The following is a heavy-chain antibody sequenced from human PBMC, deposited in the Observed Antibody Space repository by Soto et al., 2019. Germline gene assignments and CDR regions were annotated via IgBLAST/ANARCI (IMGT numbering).Heavy chain of an antibody. CDR3: ARDISNYFSDY. D-gene: IGHD4-4*01. CDR1: GYTFTSYF. CDR2: ISAYNGNT. Sequence: ASVKVSCKASGYTFTSYFVSWVRQAPGQGLEWMGWISAYNGNTNYAQKLQGRVTMTTDTSTSTAYMELRSLRSDDTAVYYCARDISNYFSDYWGQGTLVTVSS. J-gene: IGHJ4*02. V-gene: IGHV1-18*01.